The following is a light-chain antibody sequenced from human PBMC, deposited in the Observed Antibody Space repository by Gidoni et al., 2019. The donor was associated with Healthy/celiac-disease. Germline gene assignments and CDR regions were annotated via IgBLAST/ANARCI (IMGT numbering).Light chain of an antibody. CDR3: MQGTHWPHT. J-gene: IGKJ2*01. CDR2: KVS. CDR1: QSLVYSDGNTY. V-gene: IGKV2-30*01. Sequence: DVVMTQSPLSLPVTLGQPASISCRSSQSLVYSDGNTYWNWFQQRPGPSPRRLICKVSNRDSGVPDRCSGRGSGTDFTRKISRVEAEDVGFYYCMQGTHWPHTFGQRTKLEIK.